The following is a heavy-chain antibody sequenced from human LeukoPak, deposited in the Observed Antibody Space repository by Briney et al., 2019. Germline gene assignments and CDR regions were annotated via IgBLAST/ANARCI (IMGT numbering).Heavy chain of an antibody. Sequence: SETLSLTCAVYGGSFSGYYWSWIRQPPGKGLEWIGYIYYSGSTNYNPSLKSRVTISVDTSKNQFSLKLSSVTAADTAVYYCARVYYGSGSYYEESFGYYFDYWGQGTLVTVSS. V-gene: IGHV4-59*01. CDR2: IYYSGST. CDR3: ARVYYGSGSYYEESFGYYFDY. CDR1: GGSFSGYY. J-gene: IGHJ4*02. D-gene: IGHD3-10*01.